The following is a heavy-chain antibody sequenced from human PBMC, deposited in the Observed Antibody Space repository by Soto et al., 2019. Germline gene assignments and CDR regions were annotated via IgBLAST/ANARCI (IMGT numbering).Heavy chain of an antibody. CDR1: GFTFSSYA. J-gene: IGHJ3*02. D-gene: IGHD5-12*01. V-gene: IGHV3-30-3*01. CDR3: ARARMATIKGIAFDI. CDR2: ISYDGSNK. Sequence: PGGSLRLSCAASGFTFSSYAMHWVRQAPGKGLEWVAVISYDGSNKYYADSVKGRFTISRDNSKNTLYLQMNSLRAEDTAVYYCARARMATIKGIAFDIWGQGTMVTVSS.